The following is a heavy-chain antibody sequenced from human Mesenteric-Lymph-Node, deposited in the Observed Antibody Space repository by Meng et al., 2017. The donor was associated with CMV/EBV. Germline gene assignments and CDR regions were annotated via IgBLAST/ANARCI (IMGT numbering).Heavy chain of an antibody. J-gene: IGHJ4*02. D-gene: IGHD5-24*01. CDR3: ARDSTNRWLQFDY. CDR1: GFTFSDYY. Sequence: LSLTCAASGFTFSDYYMSWIRQAPGKGLEWVSYISSSGSTIYYADSVKGRFTISRDNAKNSLYLQMNSLRAEDTAVYYCARDSTNRWLQFDYWGQGTLVTVSS. CDR2: ISSSGSTI. V-gene: IGHV3-11*01.